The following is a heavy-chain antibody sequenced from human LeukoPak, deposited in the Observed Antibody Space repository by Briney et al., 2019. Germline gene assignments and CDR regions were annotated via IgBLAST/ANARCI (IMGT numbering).Heavy chain of an antibody. CDR3: ASPTGPYGEGDY. V-gene: IGHV3-7*03. J-gene: IGHJ4*02. CDR2: INHNGNVN. D-gene: IGHD1-1*01. CDR1: GFTFSSYW. Sequence: PGGSLRLSCAASGFTFSSYWMNWARQAPGKGLEWVASINHNGNVNYYVDSVKGRFTISRDNAKNSLYLQMNSLRAEDTAVYYCASPTGPYGEGDYWGQGTLVTVSS.